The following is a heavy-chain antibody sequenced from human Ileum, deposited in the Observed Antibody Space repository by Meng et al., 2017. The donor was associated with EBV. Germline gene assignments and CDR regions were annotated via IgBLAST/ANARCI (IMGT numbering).Heavy chain of an antibody. CDR3: ARVGDYAYKD. V-gene: IGHV3-74*01. Sequence: VKLVQSGGGFSTPWGSLSLSLAVPGLTFSGFWMHWVRQGPGKGLVWVSRINGDGTSTSYADSVKGRFTISRDNAKNTLYLQMNSLRAEDTAVYYCARVGDYAYKDWGQGTLVTVSS. J-gene: IGHJ1*01. CDR2: INGDGTST. CDR1: GLTFSGFW. D-gene: IGHD4-17*01.